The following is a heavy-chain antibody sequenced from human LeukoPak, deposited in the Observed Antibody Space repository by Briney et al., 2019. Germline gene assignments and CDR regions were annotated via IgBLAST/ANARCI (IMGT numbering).Heavy chain of an antibody. CDR3: ARVASGDQGSDY. D-gene: IGHD4-17*01. Sequence: GGSLRLSCATSGFTFSSYGMSWVRQAPGKGLEWLSYLRSRDSTIYYADSVKGRFTISRDTAESSLYLQMNSLRDDDTAVYYCARVASGDQGSDYWGQGTLVTVSS. CDR2: LRSRDSTI. V-gene: IGHV3-48*02. J-gene: IGHJ4*02. CDR1: GFTFSSYG.